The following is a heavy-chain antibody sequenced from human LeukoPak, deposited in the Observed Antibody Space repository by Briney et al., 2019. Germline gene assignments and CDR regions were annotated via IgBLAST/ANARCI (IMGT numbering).Heavy chain of an antibody. CDR2: IYYSGST. CDR3: ARYYLQWLARSTNWFDP. D-gene: IGHD6-19*01. Sequence: SETLSLTCTVSGGSISSYYWSWIRQPPGKGLEWIGYIYYSGSTNYNPSLKSRVTISVDTSKNQFSLKLSSVTAADTALYYCARYYLQWLARSTNWFDPWGQGTLVTVSS. V-gene: IGHV4-59*12. J-gene: IGHJ5*02. CDR1: GGSISSYY.